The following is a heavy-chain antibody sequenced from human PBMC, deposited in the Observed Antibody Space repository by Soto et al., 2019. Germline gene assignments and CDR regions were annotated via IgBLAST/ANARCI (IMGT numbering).Heavy chain of an antibody. J-gene: IGHJ2*01. CDR3: ARGHSPACYNVLCALVYNIDMEV. V-gene: IGHV1-2*04. Sequence: SVKVSCTASGYIFTDYHIYWVRQAPGQGLEWLGRINPKSGGTSTAQKFQGWVTMTTDTSISTASLELTRLPSDDTAIYYLARGHSPACYNVLCALVYNIDMEVGGR. CDR2: INPKSGGT. D-gene: IGHD3-10*01. CDR1: GYIFTDYH.